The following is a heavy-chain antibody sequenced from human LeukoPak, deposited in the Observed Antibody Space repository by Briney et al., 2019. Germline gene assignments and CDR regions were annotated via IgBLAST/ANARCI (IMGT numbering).Heavy chain of an antibody. Sequence: SETLSLTCAVYGGSFSGYYWSWIRQPPGKGLEWIGEINHSGSTNYNPSLKSRVTISVDTSKNQFSLKLSSVTAADTAVYYCARGSLTSIHDYWGQGTLVTVSS. CDR3: ARGSLTSIHDY. CDR2: INHSGST. D-gene: IGHD6-6*01. J-gene: IGHJ4*02. V-gene: IGHV4-34*01. CDR1: GGSFSGYY.